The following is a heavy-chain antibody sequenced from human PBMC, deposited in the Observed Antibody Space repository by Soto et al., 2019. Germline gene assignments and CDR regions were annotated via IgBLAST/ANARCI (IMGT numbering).Heavy chain of an antibody. D-gene: IGHD6-19*01. CDR3: ARVGVRAVAGTRGAFDI. CDR2: TYYRSKWYN. J-gene: IGHJ3*02. CDR1: GDSVSSNSAA. Sequence: KQSQTLSLTCAISGDSVSSNSAAWNWIRQSPSRGLEWLGRTYYRSKWYNDYAVSVKSRITINPDTSKNQFSLQLNSVTPEDTAVYYCARVGVRAVAGTRGAFDIWGQGTMVTVSS. V-gene: IGHV6-1*01.